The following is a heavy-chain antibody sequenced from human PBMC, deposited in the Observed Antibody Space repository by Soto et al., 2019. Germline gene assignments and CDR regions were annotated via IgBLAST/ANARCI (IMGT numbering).Heavy chain of an antibody. Sequence: QVQLVQSGAEVKKPGSSVNVSCKASGGTFSSYAISWVRQAPGQGLEWMGGIIPIFGTANYAQKFQGRVTITADESTSTAYMELSSLRSEDTAVYYCARGRYIAVAGLEGMDVWGQGTTVTVSS. CDR3: ARGRYIAVAGLEGMDV. D-gene: IGHD6-19*01. J-gene: IGHJ6*02. CDR2: IIPIFGTA. V-gene: IGHV1-69*12. CDR1: GGTFSSYA.